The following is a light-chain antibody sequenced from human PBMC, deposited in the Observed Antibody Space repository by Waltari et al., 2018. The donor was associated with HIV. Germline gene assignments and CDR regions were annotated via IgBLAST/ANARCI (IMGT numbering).Light chain of an antibody. CDR2: WSS. V-gene: IGKV4-1*01. Sequence: DIVMTQSPDSLALSLGARATINCTTNQSVLYSSNNKNFLAWYQQKSGQRTKLLVYWSSTREAGVPDRFSGSGSGTDFTLTISSLQAEDVAVYFCQQHYTTPYTFGQGTKLEIK. CDR1: QSVLYSSNNKNF. CDR3: QQHYTTPYT. J-gene: IGKJ2*01.